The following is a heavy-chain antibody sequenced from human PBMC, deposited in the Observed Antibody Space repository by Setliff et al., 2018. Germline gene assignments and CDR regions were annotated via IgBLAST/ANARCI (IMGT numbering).Heavy chain of an antibody. Sequence: SETLSLTCAVSGGSISSSNWWSWVRRPPGKGLEWIGEIYHSGSTNYNPSLKSRVTISVDKSKNQFSLKLSSVTAADTAVYYCAGGLAVSHTWIQLWFGAFDIWGQGTMVTVSS. CDR2: IYHSGST. D-gene: IGHD5-18*01. CDR3: AGGLAVSHTWIQLWFGAFDI. V-gene: IGHV4-4*02. CDR1: GGSISSSNW. J-gene: IGHJ3*02.